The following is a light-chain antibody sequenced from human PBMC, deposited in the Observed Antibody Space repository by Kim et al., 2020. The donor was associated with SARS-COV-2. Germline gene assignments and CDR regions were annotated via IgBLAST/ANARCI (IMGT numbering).Light chain of an antibody. CDR2: QAS. V-gene: IGKV1-5*03. CDR1: QRIGSW. CDR3: QQYDSYPLT. Sequence: ASVGDRVPITCRASQRIGSWVAWYQQKPGKAPKLLIYQASSLESGVPTGFSGSGSGTEFTLTISSLQPDDFATYYCQQYDSYPLTFGGGTKVDIK. J-gene: IGKJ4*01.